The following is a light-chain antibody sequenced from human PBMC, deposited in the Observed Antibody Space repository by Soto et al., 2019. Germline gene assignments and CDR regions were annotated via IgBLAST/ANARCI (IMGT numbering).Light chain of an antibody. CDR1: QCVRSD. Sequence: DIQMTQSPSSLSASVGHTVTITCRASQCVRSDLGWYQHKPGKAPKRLIYAASRLQGGVPSRFSGSGSGTEFTLTIGSLQPADSATYYCLQHDSFPYTFGQGTRLEI. J-gene: IGKJ2*01. CDR3: LQHDSFPYT. CDR2: AAS. V-gene: IGKV1-17*01.